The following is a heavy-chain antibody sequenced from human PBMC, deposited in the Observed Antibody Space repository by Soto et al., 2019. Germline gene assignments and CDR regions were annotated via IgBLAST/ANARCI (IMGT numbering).Heavy chain of an antibody. J-gene: IGHJ4*02. Sequence: GITNYNPSLESRVTMSLDTSENQFSLGLTSVTAADTAMYYCARGIPSSSRTSLVYWGQGALVTVSS. V-gene: IGHV4-59*09. CDR2: GIT. D-gene: IGHD2-2*01. CDR3: ARGIPSSSRTSLVY.